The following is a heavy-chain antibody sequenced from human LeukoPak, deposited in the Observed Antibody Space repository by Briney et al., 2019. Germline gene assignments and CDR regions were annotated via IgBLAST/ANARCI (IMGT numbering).Heavy chain of an antibody. CDR3: ATTGYSSSWYYFDF. J-gene: IGHJ4*02. V-gene: IGHV3-7*01. D-gene: IGHD6-13*01. CDR2: IKQDGSEK. Sequence: ETLSLTCGFYGGSFNGYYWSWIRQAPGKGLEWVANIKQDGSEKYYVDSVKGRFAISRDNAKNSLYLQMNSLRAEDTAVYYCATTGYSSSWYYFDFWGQGTLVTVSS. CDR1: GGSFNGYY.